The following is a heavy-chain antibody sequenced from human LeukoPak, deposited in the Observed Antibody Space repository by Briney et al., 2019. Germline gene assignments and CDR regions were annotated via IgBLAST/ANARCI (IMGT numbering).Heavy chain of an antibody. CDR3: ARSLGSDFDY. Sequence: PSQTLSLTCAVSGGSISSGGYSWSWIRQPPGKGLEWIGYIYHSGSTYYSPSLKSRVTISVDRSKNQFSLKLSSVTAADTAVYYCARSLGSDFDYWGQGTLVTVSS. J-gene: IGHJ4*02. CDR2: IYHSGST. V-gene: IGHV4-30-2*01. CDR1: GGSISSGGYS. D-gene: IGHD6-6*01.